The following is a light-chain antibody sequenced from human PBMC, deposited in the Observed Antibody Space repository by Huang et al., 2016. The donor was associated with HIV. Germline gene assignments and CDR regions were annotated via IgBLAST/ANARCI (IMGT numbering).Light chain of an antibody. V-gene: IGKV1-33*01. J-gene: IGKJ2*01. CDR1: QEISNY. CDR2: DAS. Sequence: DIQMTQSPSALSASVGDRVTITCQASQEISNYLNWYQQKPGTAPKLLIYDASNLETGVPSRFSGSGSGTDFTFTISSLQPEDIATYYCQQYDNLPYTFGQGTKLEIK. CDR3: QQYDNLPYT.